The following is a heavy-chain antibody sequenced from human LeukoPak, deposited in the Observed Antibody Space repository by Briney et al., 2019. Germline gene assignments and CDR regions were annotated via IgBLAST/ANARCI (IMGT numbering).Heavy chain of an antibody. V-gene: IGHV3-23*01. CDR2: ISDDGGAT. CDR3: AKGQRVVVPSTRILDV. Sequence: GGCLRLSCAASGFTFGRYGMSWVSQEGGRGREWVSIISDDGGATNYADSVKGRFNISRANSKTTLYLQMNTLRAEDTAVYYCAKGQRVVVPSTRILDVWGKGTTVTVSS. D-gene: IGHD2-15*01. CDR1: GFTFGRYG. J-gene: IGHJ6*04.